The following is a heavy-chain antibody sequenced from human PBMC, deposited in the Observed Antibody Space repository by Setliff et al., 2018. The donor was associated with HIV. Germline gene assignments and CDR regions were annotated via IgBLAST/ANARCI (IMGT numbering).Heavy chain of an antibody. Sequence: SVKVSCKASGGTFKSYAISWVRQAPGQGLEWMGGIVPMFDSSNYAQKFQGRVTFTTDESTSTAYMELSSLRSEDTAVYYCARELGTREWLGYYYYYGMDVWGQGTTVTVSS. CDR1: GGTFKSYA. CDR3: ARELGTREWLGYYYYYGMDV. D-gene: IGHD3-3*01. V-gene: IGHV1-69*05. CDR2: IVPMFDSS. J-gene: IGHJ6*02.